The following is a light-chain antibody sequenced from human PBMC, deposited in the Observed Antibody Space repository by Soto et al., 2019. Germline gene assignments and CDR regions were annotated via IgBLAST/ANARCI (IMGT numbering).Light chain of an antibody. CDR2: DAS. V-gene: IGKV1-13*02. CDR3: QQFNSYPWT. Sequence: AIQLTQSPSSLSASVGDRVTITCRASQGISSALAWYQQKSGKAPKLLIYDASSLESGVPSRFSGSGSGTDFTLTITSLQPEDFAAYYCQQFNSYPWTFGQGTKVDIK. J-gene: IGKJ1*01. CDR1: QGISSA.